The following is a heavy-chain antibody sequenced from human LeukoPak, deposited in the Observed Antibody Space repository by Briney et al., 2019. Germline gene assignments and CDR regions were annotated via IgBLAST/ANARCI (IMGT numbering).Heavy chain of an antibody. CDR2: INWKSGTI. CDR1: GFTFDDYA. V-gene: IGHV3-9*01. Sequence: PGGSLRLSCAASGFTFDDYAMHWVRQVPGKGLEWVSGINWKSGTIGYADSVKGRFTISRDNAKNSLYLQMNSLRAEDTALYYCAKDRTTTGLYGMDVWGQGTTVTVSS. J-gene: IGHJ6*02. CDR3: AKDRTTTGLYGMDV. D-gene: IGHD1-1*01.